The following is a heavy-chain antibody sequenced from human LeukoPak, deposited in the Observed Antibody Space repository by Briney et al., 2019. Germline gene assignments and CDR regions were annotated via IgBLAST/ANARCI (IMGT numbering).Heavy chain of an antibody. V-gene: IGHV1-8*01. CDR3: ARASTSWYTGDRYYFDY. J-gene: IGHJ4*02. CDR2: MNPNSGNT. Sequence: ASVKVSRKASGYTFTSCDINWVRQATGQGLEWMAWMNPNSGNTGYAQKFQGRVTMTRNTSIGTAYMELSGLRSEDTAVYYCARASTSWYTGDRYYFDYWGQGTLVTVSS. CDR1: GYTFTSCD. D-gene: IGHD6-13*01.